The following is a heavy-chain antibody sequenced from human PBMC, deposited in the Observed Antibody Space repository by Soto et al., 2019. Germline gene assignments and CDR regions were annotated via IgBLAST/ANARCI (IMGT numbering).Heavy chain of an antibody. J-gene: IGHJ4*02. D-gene: IGHD2-2*01. CDR2: IIPAFDAT. Sequence: QVQLVQSGAELRRPGSSVKVSCTASGGTFSTYDISWVRQAPGQGLEWMGGIIPAFDATKFAQKFQGRLTITADKSTGTVYMELSSLSSEDTAVYYCARDRSSSWYNGTFYLDSWGQGTLVTVSS. V-gene: IGHV1-69*06. CDR3: ARDRSSSWYNGTFYLDS. CDR1: GGTFSTYD.